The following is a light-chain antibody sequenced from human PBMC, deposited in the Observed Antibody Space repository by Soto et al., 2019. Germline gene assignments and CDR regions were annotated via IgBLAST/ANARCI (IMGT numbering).Light chain of an antibody. Sequence: EIVMTQSPATLSVSPGERATLSCRASQSITGNLTWYQQKPGQAPRLLIYDASTRATGIPARFSSSGSGTEFTLTISSLQSEDFAVYYCQQYNNWPLTFGGGTKVEIK. V-gene: IGKV3-15*01. CDR2: DAS. CDR1: QSITGN. CDR3: QQYNNWPLT. J-gene: IGKJ4*01.